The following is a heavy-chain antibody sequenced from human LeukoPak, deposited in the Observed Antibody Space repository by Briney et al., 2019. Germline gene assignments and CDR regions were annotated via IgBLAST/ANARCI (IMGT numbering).Heavy chain of an antibody. CDR1: GFTFSSYS. CDR3: ARVGAAVWFGRTLDY. J-gene: IGHJ4*02. Sequence: GGSLRLSCAASGFTFSSYSMSWIRQAPGKGLEWVSYISSSGSTIYYADSVKGRFTISRDNAKNSLYLQMNSLRAEDTAVYYCARVGAAVWFGRTLDYWGQGTLVTVSS. V-gene: IGHV3-48*04. D-gene: IGHD3-10*01. CDR2: ISSSGSTI.